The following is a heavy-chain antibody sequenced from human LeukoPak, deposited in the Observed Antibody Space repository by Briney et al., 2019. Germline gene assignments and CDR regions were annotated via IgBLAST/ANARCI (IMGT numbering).Heavy chain of an antibody. V-gene: IGHV3-48*01. Sequence: GGSLRLSCAASGFSLSTYSMTWVRQAPGEGLEWVSYISGSSNTIHYADSVKGRVTISRNNAENSLYLQMNSLRVEDTAVYYCARDSGTDIIVVVPAAKKDYYYGMDVWGQGTTVTVSS. CDR3: ARDSGTDIIVVVPAAKKDYYYGMDV. CDR1: GFSLSTYS. D-gene: IGHD2-2*01. CDR2: ISGSSNTI. J-gene: IGHJ6*02.